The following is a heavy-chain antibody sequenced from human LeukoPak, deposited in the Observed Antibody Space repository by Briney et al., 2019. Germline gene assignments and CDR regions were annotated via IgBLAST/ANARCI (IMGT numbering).Heavy chain of an antibody. CDR1: GYTFTSYY. J-gene: IGHJ5*02. CDR3: ARDGGSGWYRNNWFDP. Sequence: WASVKVSCKASGYTFTSYYMHWVRQAPGQGLEWMGIINPSGGSTSYAQKLQGRVTMTTDTSTSTAYMELRSLRSDDTAVYYCARDGGSGWYRNNWFDPWGQGTLVTVSS. D-gene: IGHD6-19*01. CDR2: INPSGGST. V-gene: IGHV1-46*01.